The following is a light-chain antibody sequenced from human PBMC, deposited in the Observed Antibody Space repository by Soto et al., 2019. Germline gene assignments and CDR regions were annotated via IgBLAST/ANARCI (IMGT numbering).Light chain of an antibody. V-gene: IGLV2-14*01. CDR1: SSDVGGYNY. CDR2: AVS. Sequence: QSALTQPASVSGSPGQSITISRTGTSSDVGGYNYVSWYQQHPGKAPKLMIYAVSNRPSGVSGRFSGSKSGNTASLTISGLQAEDEADYYCSSYTISSTLVVFGGGTKLTVL. J-gene: IGLJ3*02. CDR3: SSYTISSTLVV.